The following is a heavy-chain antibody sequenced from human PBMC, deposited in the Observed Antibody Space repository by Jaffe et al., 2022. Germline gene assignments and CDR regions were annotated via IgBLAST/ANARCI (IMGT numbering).Heavy chain of an antibody. CDR3: AKDSEQWLVYYYYYMDV. D-gene: IGHD6-19*01. V-gene: IGHV3-30*02. CDR1: GFTFSSYG. Sequence: QVQLVESGGGVVQPGGSLRLSCAASGFTFSSYGMHWVRQAPGKGLEWVAFIRYDGSNKYYADSVKGRFTISRDNSKNTLYLQMNSLRAEDTAVYYCAKDSEQWLVYYYYYMDVWGKGTTVTVSS. CDR2: IRYDGSNK. J-gene: IGHJ6*03.